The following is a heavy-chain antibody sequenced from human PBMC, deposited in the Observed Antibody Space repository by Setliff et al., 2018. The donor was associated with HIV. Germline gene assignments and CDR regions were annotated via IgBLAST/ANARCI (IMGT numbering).Heavy chain of an antibody. CDR2: IIPLFGTA. V-gene: IGHV1-69*13. CDR3: SKVSEHRTSSGSFYYYMDV. Sequence: SVKVSCKASGGTFSINAVTWVRQAPGQGLEWVGAIIPLFGTANYAQKFQGRVTITADDSTSTVYMEVRNLRSADTAVYYCSKVSEHRTSSGSFYYYMDVWGEGTT. CDR1: GGTFSINA. D-gene: IGHD6-6*01. J-gene: IGHJ6*03.